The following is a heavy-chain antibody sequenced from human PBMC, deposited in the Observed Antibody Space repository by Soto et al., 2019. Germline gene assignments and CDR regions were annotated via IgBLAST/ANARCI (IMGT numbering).Heavy chain of an antibody. CDR2: IIPIFGTA. CDR1: GGTFSSYA. J-gene: IGHJ6*02. D-gene: IGHD3-10*01. CDR3: ARHGVIMNYYGMDV. V-gene: IGHV1-69*01. Sequence: QVQLVQSGAEVKKPGSSVKVSCKASGGTFSSYAISWVRQAPGQGLEWMGGIIPIFGTANYAQKFQGRVTITADESTSTAYMELSSPRSEDTAVYYCARHGVIMNYYGMDVWGQGTTVTVSS.